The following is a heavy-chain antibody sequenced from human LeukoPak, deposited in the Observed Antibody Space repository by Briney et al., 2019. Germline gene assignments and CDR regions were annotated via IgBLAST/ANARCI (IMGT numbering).Heavy chain of an antibody. CDR1: GYSFTDYY. CDR2: INTKSGRT. Sequence: ASVKVSCKTSGYSFTDYYIHWVRQAPGQGLEWMGWINTKSGRTSSARKFQGRVTMTRDPSITTVYMDMAWLTSDDTAIYFCAREDFIDAGPYLIGPWGQGTLVAVSS. V-gene: IGHV1-2*02. D-gene: IGHD3-3*01. J-gene: IGHJ5*02. CDR3: AREDFIDAGPYLIGP.